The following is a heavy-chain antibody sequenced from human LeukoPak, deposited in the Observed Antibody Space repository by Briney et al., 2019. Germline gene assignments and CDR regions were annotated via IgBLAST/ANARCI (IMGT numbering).Heavy chain of an antibody. D-gene: IGHD6-19*01. CDR2: IKQDGSEK. CDR1: GFTFSSYW. CDR3: ARGDSSGWYYAFDI. V-gene: IGHV3-7*01. J-gene: IGHJ3*02. Sequence: PGGSLRLSCAASGFTFSSYWMSWVRQAPGKGLEWVANIKQDGSEKYYVDSVKGRFTISRDNAKNSLYLQMNSLRAEDTAVYYCARGDSSGWYYAFDIWGQGTMVTVSS.